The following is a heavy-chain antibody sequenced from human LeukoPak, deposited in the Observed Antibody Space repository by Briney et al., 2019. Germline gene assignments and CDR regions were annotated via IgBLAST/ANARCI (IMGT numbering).Heavy chain of an antibody. D-gene: IGHD4-17*01. V-gene: IGHV3-7*03. Sequence: GGSLRLSSAASGFTFSSYWMSWVRQAPGKGLEWVANIKQDGSEKYYVDSVKGRFTISRDNAKNSLYLQMNSLKAEDAALYFCAREVRRTVTTRPDYFDYWGQGILVTVSS. CDR3: AREVRRTVTTRPDYFDY. CDR2: IKQDGSEK. J-gene: IGHJ4*02. CDR1: GFTFSSYW.